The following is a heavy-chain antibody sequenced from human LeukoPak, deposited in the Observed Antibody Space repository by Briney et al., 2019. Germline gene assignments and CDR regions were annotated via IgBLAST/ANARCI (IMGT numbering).Heavy chain of an antibody. J-gene: IGHJ4*02. V-gene: IGHV3-30*02. Sequence: GGSLRLSCAASGFTFSNYGMSWVRQAPGKGLEWVAFIRYDGSNKYYVDSVRGRFTISRDNSKNTLYLQMNSLRNEDTAVYFCARDKARGSLLGPRTAAPGTFDYWGQGTLVTVSS. CDR1: GFTFSNYG. D-gene: IGHD6-13*01. CDR2: IRYDGSNK. CDR3: ARDKARGSLLGPRTAAPGTFDY.